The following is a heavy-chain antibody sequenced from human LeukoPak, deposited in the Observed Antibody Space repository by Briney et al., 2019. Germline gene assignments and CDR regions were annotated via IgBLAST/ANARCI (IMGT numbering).Heavy chain of an antibody. CDR2: IYYSGST. V-gene: IGHV4-39*01. CDR3: ASPYDILTGYPY. D-gene: IGHD3-9*01. J-gene: IGHJ4*02. Sequence: SETLSLTCTVSGGSISSSSYYWGWIRQPPEKGLEWIGSIYYSGSTYYNPSLKSRVTISVDTSKNQFSLKLSSVTAADTAVYYCASPYDILTGYPYWGQGTLVTVSS. CDR1: GGSISSSSYY.